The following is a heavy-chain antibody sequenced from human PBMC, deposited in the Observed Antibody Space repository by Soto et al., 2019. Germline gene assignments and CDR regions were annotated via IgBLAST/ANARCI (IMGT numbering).Heavy chain of an antibody. V-gene: IGHV4-30-2*01. CDR3: ARGGRTVIDS. J-gene: IGHJ4*02. Sequence: SETLSLTCAFSCDSIISGGYSWSWIRQPPGKGLEWIGYIYHSGSAFYNPSLKSRVTISLDTSKNQFSLNLNSVTAADTAVYYCARGGRTVIDSWGQGTPVTVSS. CDR1: CDSIISGGYS. CDR2: IYHSGSA. D-gene: IGHD4-17*01.